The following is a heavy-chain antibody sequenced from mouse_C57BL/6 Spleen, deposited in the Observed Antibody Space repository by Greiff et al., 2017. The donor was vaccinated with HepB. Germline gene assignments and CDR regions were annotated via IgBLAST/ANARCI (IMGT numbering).Heavy chain of an antibody. D-gene: IGHD2-3*01. J-gene: IGHJ4*01. CDR3: ARQDGYYNYAMDY. CDR1: GYTFTSYW. CDR2: IYPGSGST. V-gene: IGHV1-55*01. Sequence: QVQLKQPGAELVKPGASVKMSCKASGYTFTSYWITWVKQRPGQGLEWIGDIYPGSGSTNYNEKFKSKATLTVDTSSSTAYMQLSSLTSEDSAVYYCARQDGYYNYAMDYWGQGTSVTVSS.